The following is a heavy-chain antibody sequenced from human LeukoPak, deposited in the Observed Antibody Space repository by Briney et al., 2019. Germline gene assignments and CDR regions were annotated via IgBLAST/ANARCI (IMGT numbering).Heavy chain of an antibody. CDR2: MNPNTGNT. Sequence: GASVKVSCKASGYTFGRYDINWVRQATGQGLEWMGWMNPNTGNTFYAQKLQGRVTMTTDTSTSTAYMELRSLRSDDTAVYYCARDRITMVRGVYWFDPWGQGTLVTVSS. D-gene: IGHD3-10*01. CDR1: GYTFGRYD. V-gene: IGHV1-18*01. J-gene: IGHJ5*02. CDR3: ARDRITMVRGVYWFDP.